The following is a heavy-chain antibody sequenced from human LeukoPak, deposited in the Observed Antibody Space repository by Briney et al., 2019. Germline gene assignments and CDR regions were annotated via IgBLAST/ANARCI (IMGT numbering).Heavy chain of an antibody. Sequence: GGSLRLSCAASGFTVSSNYMSWVRQAPGQGLEWVSVIYSGGSTYYADSVKGRFTISRDNSKNTLYLQMNSLRAEDTAVYYCARERRYDSSGYYHDAFDIWGQGTMVTVSS. V-gene: IGHV3-53*01. CDR1: GFTVSSNY. D-gene: IGHD3-22*01. J-gene: IGHJ3*02. CDR3: ARERRYDSSGYYHDAFDI. CDR2: IYSGGST.